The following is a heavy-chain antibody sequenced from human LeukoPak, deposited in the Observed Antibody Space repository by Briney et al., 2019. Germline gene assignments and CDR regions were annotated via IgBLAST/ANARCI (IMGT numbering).Heavy chain of an antibody. V-gene: IGHV3-30*18. CDR2: ISYYGSNK. D-gene: IGHD1-1*01. CDR1: GFTFSSYG. Sequence: GGSLTLSCAASGFTFSSYGMHWVRHAPGKGLEWVAVISYYGSNKYYADSVKGRFTISRDNSKNTLYLQMNSLRAEDTAVYYCAKDSPGTGMDVWGQGTTVTVSS. CDR3: AKDSPGTGMDV. J-gene: IGHJ6*02.